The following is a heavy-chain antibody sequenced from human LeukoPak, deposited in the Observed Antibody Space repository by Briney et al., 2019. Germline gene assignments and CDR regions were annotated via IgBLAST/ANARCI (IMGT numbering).Heavy chain of an antibody. D-gene: IGHD2-15*01. Sequence: GGSLRLSCAASGFTFNTYAMSWVRQAPGKGLEWVSSISSSSSYIYYADSVKGRFTISRDNAKNSLYLQMNSLRAEDTAVYYCAKWGCSGVYCYPFAYWGQGTLVTVSS. CDR2: ISSSSSYI. J-gene: IGHJ4*02. CDR3: AKWGCSGVYCYPFAY. CDR1: GFTFNTYA. V-gene: IGHV3-21*04.